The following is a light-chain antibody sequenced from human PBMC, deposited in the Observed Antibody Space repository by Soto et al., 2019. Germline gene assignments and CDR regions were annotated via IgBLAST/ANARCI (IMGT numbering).Light chain of an antibody. V-gene: IGKV1-39*01. CDR3: QQSLTIPYT. CDR2: AAS. Sequence: DIQMTQSPSSLSASVRDRGTITCRASQTISTHLNWYQQKPGKAPKLLIYAASTWQSGVPSRFSGSGAGTYFTLTINRLQPADFATYYCQQSLTIPYTFGQGTKLEIK. CDR1: QTISTH. J-gene: IGKJ2*01.